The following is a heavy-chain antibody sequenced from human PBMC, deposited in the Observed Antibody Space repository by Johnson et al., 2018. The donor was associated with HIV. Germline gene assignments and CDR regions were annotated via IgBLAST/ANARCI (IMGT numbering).Heavy chain of an antibody. CDR2: IYSGGST. Sequence: EVQLVESGGGVVQPGRSLRLSCAASGFTVSSNYMSWVRQAPGKGLEWVSVIYSGGSTYYADSVKGRFTISRDNAKNSLYLQMNSLRAEDTAVYYCSRELSGSYRSDAFDIWGQGTMVTVSS. CDR3: SRELSGSYRSDAFDI. D-gene: IGHD1-26*01. J-gene: IGHJ3*02. V-gene: IGHV3-66*01. CDR1: GFTVSSNY.